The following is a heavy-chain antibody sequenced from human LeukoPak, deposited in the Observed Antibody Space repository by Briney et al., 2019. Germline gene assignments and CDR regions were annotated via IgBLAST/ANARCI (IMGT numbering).Heavy chain of an antibody. Sequence: SVKLSCKASVGTLSSYAISWVPQAPGQALEWMGGIIPIFGPANYAQKFQGRVPINADESPHTPHMELSSLRSEDTAVYYCAVGYYDFWSGYPKQYYYYYYMEVWGKGATVTVSS. CDR3: AVGYYDFWSGYPKQYYYYYYMEV. CDR2: IIPIFGPA. J-gene: IGHJ6*03. V-gene: IGHV1-69*13. CDR1: VGTLSSYA. D-gene: IGHD3-3*01.